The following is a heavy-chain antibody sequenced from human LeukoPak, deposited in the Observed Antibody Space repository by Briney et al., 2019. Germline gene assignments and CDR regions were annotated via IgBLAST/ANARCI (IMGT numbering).Heavy chain of an antibody. CDR2: IIPIFGTA. D-gene: IGHD2-2*01. Sequence: SVKVSCKASGGTFSSYAISWVRQAPGQGLEWMGGIIPIFGTANYAQKFQGRVTIAADKSTSTAYMELSSLRSEDTAVYYCARGGSEYQLLNWFDPWGQGTLVTVSS. CDR1: GGTFSSYA. CDR3: ARGGSEYQLLNWFDP. J-gene: IGHJ5*02. V-gene: IGHV1-69*06.